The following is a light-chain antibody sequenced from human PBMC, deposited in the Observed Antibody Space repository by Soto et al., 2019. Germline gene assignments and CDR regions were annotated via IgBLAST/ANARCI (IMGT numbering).Light chain of an antibody. CDR3: QQYGSSPWT. J-gene: IGKJ1*01. CDR2: GAS. Sequence: EIVLTQSPGTLSLSPGERATLSCRASQSVSSSYLAWYQQKPGQAPRRLIYGASSRATGIPDRFSGSGSGTDFTLTISRLEPEDFAVYYCQQYGSSPWTFGQGTKVDSK. V-gene: IGKV3-20*01. CDR1: QSVSSSY.